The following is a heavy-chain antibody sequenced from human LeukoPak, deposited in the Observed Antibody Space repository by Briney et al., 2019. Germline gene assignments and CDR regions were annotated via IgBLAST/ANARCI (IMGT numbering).Heavy chain of an antibody. CDR3: ARGSDIGPLDY. Sequence: GGSLRLSCAASGFTFSSYSMNWVRQAPGKGLEWVSSISSSSSYIYYADSVKGRFTISRDNAKNSLYLQMNSLRAEDTAVCYCARGSDIGPLDYWGQGTLVTVSS. CDR2: ISSSSSYI. V-gene: IGHV3-21*01. CDR1: GFTFSSYS. D-gene: IGHD5-12*01. J-gene: IGHJ4*02.